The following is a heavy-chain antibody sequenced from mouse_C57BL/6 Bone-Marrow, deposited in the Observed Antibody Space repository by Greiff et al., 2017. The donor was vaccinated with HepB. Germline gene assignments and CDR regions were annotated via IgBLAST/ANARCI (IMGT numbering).Heavy chain of an antibody. CDR2: ISYDGSN. Sequence: EVQLVESGPGLVKPSQSLSLTCSVTGYSITSGYYWNWIRQFPGNKLEWMGYISYDGSNNYNPSLKNRISITRDTSKNQFFLKLNSVTTEDTATYYCAREGAITTVGYWGQGTLVTVSA. CDR3: AREGAITTVGY. CDR1: GYSITSGYY. J-gene: IGHJ3*01. D-gene: IGHD1-1*01. V-gene: IGHV3-6*01.